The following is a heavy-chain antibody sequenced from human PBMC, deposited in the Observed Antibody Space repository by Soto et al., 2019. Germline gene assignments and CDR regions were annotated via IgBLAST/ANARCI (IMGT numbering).Heavy chain of an antibody. CDR3: AKDRTFGPPLVRFDS. CDR1: GFTFSVYA. D-gene: IGHD6-6*01. CDR2: ISGNGGST. V-gene: IGHV3-23*01. J-gene: IGHJ4*02. Sequence: GGSLRLSCGAPGFTFSVYAMTWVRQAPGKGLEWVSAISGNGGSTYYADPVKGRFTIPRDNSKSTLHLQMNSLRVEDTAVYYCAKDRTFGPPLVRFDSWGQGALVTVSS.